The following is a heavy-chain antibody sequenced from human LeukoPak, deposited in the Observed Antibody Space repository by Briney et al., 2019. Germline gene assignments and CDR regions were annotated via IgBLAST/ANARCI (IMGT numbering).Heavy chain of an antibody. D-gene: IGHD2-21*02. Sequence: GGSLRLSCAASGFTVSSNYMSWVRQAPGKGQEWVSVIYSGGSTYYADSVKGRFTISRDNSKNTLYLQMNSQRAEDTAVYYCARAKGDSSLYYYYGMDVWGQGTTVTVSS. V-gene: IGHV3-66*01. CDR3: ARAKGDSSLYYYYGMDV. CDR2: IYSGGST. J-gene: IGHJ6*02. CDR1: GFTVSSNY.